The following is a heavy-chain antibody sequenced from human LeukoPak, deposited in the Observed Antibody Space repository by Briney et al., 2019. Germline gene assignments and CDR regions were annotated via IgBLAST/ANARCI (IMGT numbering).Heavy chain of an antibody. Sequence: GGSLRLSCTASGSTFSDYYMSWIRQAPGKGLEWVSYISSSGSTIYYADSVKGRFTISRDNAKNSLYLQMNSLRAEDTAVYYCASGGRLHDFDYWGQGTLVTVSS. CDR1: GSTFSDYY. CDR3: ASGGRLHDFDY. V-gene: IGHV3-11*01. D-gene: IGHD5-12*01. CDR2: ISSSGSTI. J-gene: IGHJ4*02.